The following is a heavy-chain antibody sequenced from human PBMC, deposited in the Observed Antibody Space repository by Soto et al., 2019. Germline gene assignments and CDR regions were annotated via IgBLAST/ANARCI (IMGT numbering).Heavy chain of an antibody. J-gene: IGHJ5*02. CDR1: GYTFTSYD. CDR3: ARGHCSSTSCYQIWFDP. CDR2: MNPNSGNT. Sequence: QVQLVQSGAEVKKPGASVKVSCKASGYTFTSYDINWVRQATGQGLEWMGWMNPNSGNTGYAQKFQGRVTMTRNTSISTAYMELSSLRSEDTAVYYCARGHCSSTSCYQIWFDPGGQGTLVTVSS. D-gene: IGHD2-2*01. V-gene: IGHV1-8*01.